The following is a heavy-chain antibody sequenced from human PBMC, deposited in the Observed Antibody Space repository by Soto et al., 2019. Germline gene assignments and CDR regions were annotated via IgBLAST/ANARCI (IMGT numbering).Heavy chain of an antibody. V-gene: IGHV4-61*05. J-gene: IGHJ6*02. D-gene: IGHD3-10*01. Sequence: SETLSLTYSVSGDSIRNSRFYWTWKSQPPGEGLEWIGYIYHTGNANYNPSLKSRVTISVDTSKNQFSLKLSSVTAADTAVYYCARREWGLWFGEYTSYGMDVWGQGTTVTVSS. CDR2: IYHTGNA. CDR3: ARREWGLWFGEYTSYGMDV. CDR1: GDSIRNSRFY.